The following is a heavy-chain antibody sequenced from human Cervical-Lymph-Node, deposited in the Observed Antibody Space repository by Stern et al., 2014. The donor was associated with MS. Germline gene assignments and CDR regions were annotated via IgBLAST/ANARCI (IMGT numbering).Heavy chain of an antibody. CDR2: IIPIFGTG. V-gene: IGHV1-69*01. CDR3: ARGELKEGLVRGMDV. J-gene: IGHJ6*02. Sequence: QVQLGQSGAAVKKPGSSVKVSCKASGGTFSSYAISWVRQAPGQGLEWMGGIIPIFGTGNDAQKFQGRVTITADESTSTAYMELSSLRSEDTAVYYCARGELKEGLVRGMDVWGQGTTVTVSS. CDR1: GGTFSSYA. D-gene: IGHD1-26*01.